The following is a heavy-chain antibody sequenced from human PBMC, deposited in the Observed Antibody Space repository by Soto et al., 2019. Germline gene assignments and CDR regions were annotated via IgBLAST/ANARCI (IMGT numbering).Heavy chain of an antibody. CDR3: AKNRGYCSGGSCYGEY. CDR1: GFTFSSYA. Sequence: GGSLRLSCAASGFTFSSYAMTWVRQAPGKGLEWVSAISGSGDNTYYADSVKGRFTISRDNTKNTLYLQMNSLSAEDTAVYYCAKNRGYCSGGSCYGEYWGQGTLVTVSS. J-gene: IGHJ1*01. CDR2: ISGSGDNT. V-gene: IGHV3-23*01. D-gene: IGHD2-15*01.